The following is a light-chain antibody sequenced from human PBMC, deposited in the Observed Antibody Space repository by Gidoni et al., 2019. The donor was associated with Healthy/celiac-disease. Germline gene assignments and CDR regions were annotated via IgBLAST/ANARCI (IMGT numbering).Light chain of an antibody. J-gene: IGKJ1*01. CDR2: WAS. V-gene: IGKV4-1*01. Sequence: DIVMTQSPDSLAVSLGERAAINCKSSRSVLYSSNNKKYLAWYQQKPGQPPKLLIYWASTRESGVPDRFSGSGSGTDFTLTISSLQAEDVAVYYCQQYYTTPRTFXQXTKVEIK. CDR3: QQYYTTPRT. CDR1: RSVLYSSNNKKY.